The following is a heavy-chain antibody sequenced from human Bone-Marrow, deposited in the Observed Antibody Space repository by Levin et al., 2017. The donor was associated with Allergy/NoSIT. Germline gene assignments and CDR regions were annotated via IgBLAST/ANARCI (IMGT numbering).Heavy chain of an antibody. J-gene: IGHJ5*02. Sequence: LQTLSLTCAVYGGSISGYHWSWIRQPPGKGLEWIGEINESGGTKYNPSLRSRVTISVDTSKNQYSVRLTSVTAADTAVYYCTRNNWFDPWGRGTLVTVSS. CDR3: TRNNWFDP. CDR2: INESGGT. V-gene: IGHV4-34*01. CDR1: GGSISGYH.